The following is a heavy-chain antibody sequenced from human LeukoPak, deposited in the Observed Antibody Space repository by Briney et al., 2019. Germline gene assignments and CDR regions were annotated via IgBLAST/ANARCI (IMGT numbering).Heavy chain of an antibody. Sequence: GGSLRLSCAASGFTFSTYALSWVRQAPGKGLEWVSAISGNGGSASYADSVKGRFTISRDNSKNTLYLQMNRLRAEDTAVYYCAKADLIVVVTFFDYWGQGTLVTVSS. V-gene: IGHV3-23*01. CDR2: ISGNGGSA. D-gene: IGHD2-21*02. J-gene: IGHJ4*02. CDR1: GFTFSTYA. CDR3: AKADLIVVVTFFDY.